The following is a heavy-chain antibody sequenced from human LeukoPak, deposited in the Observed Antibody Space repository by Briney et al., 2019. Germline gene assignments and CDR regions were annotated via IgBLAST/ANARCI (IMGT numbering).Heavy chain of an antibody. Sequence: GGPLRLSCAASGFTFSSYSMNWVRQAPGKGLVWVSSLSSSSNYIYYADSVKGRFTIFRDNASNSLYLQMHSLRAEDTALYYCARDMPTATTCYLQHWGQGTLVTVSS. J-gene: IGHJ1*01. CDR2: LSSSSNYI. CDR1: GFTFSSYS. V-gene: IGHV3-21*01. CDR3: ARDMPTATTCYLQH. D-gene: IGHD4-17*01.